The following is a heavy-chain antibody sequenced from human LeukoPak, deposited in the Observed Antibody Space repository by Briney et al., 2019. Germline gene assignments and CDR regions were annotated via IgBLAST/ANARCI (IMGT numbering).Heavy chain of an antibody. J-gene: IGHJ4*02. CDR3: ARDLSGSLYFDF. Sequence: KPSETLSLTCAVYGGSFSGYYWSWIRQPPGKGLEWIGEINHSGSTNYNPSLKSRVTISVDTSMNQFYLKMNSVTAADTAVYFCARDLSGSLYFDFWGPGVLVTVSS. D-gene: IGHD3-10*01. CDR1: GGSFSGYY. V-gene: IGHV4-34*01. CDR2: INHSGST.